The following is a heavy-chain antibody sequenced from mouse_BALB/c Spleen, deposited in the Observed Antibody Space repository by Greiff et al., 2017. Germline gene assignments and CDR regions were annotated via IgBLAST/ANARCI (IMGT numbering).Heavy chain of an antibody. CDR2: ISSGGST. V-gene: IGHV5-6-5*01. D-gene: IGHD2-9*01. Sequence: EVKLVESGGGLVKPGGSLKLSCAASGFTFSSYAMSWVRQTPEKRLEWVASISSGGSTYYPDSVKGRFTISRDNARNILYLQMSSLRSEDTAMYYCARGGLLWLRPYAMDDWGQGTSVTVSS. CDR1: GFTFSSYA. CDR3: ARGGLLWLRPYAMDD. J-gene: IGHJ4*01.